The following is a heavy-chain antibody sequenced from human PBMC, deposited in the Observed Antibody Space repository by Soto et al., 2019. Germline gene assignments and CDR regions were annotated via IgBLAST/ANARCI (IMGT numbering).Heavy chain of an antibody. CDR2: ISAYNGNR. CDR3: ARTGSGGWFDP. Sequence: QVQLVQSGAEVKKPGASVKVSCKASGYTFTNYGISWVRQAPGQGLEWMGWISAYNGNRNYAQKPQDRVTMTTDTSTNTAYMALSSLRSDDTAVYFCARTGSGGWFDPWGQGTLVTVSP. J-gene: IGHJ5*02. D-gene: IGHD2-15*01. CDR1: GYTFTNYG. V-gene: IGHV1-18*01.